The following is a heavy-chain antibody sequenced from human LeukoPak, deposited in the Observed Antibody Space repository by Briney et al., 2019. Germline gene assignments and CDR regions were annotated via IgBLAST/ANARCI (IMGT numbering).Heavy chain of an antibody. Sequence: GASVKVSCKASGYTFTSYGISWVRQAPGQVLEWMGWISAYNGNTNYAQKLQGRVTMTTDTSTSTAYMELRSLRSDDTAVYYCARAPTYYDILTGYYRDDAFDIWGQGTMVTVSS. CDR3: ARAPTYYDILTGYYRDDAFDI. V-gene: IGHV1-18*01. D-gene: IGHD3-9*01. CDR2: ISAYNGNT. CDR1: GYTFTSYG. J-gene: IGHJ3*02.